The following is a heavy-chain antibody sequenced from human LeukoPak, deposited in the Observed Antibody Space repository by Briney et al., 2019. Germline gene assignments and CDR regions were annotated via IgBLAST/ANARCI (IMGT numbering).Heavy chain of an antibody. CDR3: ARSVYDWNPRYYMDV. V-gene: IGHV4-59*01. CDR2: IYHNGGS. CDR1: GGSIHSYY. J-gene: IGHJ6*03. D-gene: IGHD1-20*01. Sequence: SETLSLTCSVSGGSIHSYYWTWIRQPPGKGLEWIGYIYHNGGSSYNPSLKSRFTLSIDTSKKNFSLKLTSVTAADTAVYYCARSVYDWNPRYYMDVWGEGTTVTVSS.